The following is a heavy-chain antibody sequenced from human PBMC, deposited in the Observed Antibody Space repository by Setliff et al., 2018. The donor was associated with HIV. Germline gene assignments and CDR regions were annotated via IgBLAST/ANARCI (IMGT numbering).Heavy chain of an antibody. Sequence: SETLSLTCTVSRGSISTYYWNWIRQSPGKGLEWVGYIYMTGRTTYNPSLKRRVTMSVDTSKNQISLRLTSATVADAAVYYCARKYSGFGWGFDLWGQGTLVTVSS. J-gene: IGHJ4*02. CDR3: ARKYSGFGWGFDL. D-gene: IGHD5-12*01. CDR2: IYMTGRT. V-gene: IGHV4-4*09. CDR1: RGSISTYY.